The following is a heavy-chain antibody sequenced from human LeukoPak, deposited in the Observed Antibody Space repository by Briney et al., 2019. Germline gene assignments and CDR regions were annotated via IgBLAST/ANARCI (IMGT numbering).Heavy chain of an antibody. CDR2: IYHSGST. V-gene: IGHV4-38-2*01. CDR3: ARRAAARLLDY. D-gene: IGHD6-6*01. J-gene: IGHJ4*02. Sequence: SETLSLTCAVSGYSISSGYYWGWIRQPPGKGLEWIGSIYHSGSTYYSPSLKSRVTISVDTSKNQFSLKLSSVTAADTAVYYCARRAAARLLDYWGQGTLVTVSS. CDR1: GYSISSGYY.